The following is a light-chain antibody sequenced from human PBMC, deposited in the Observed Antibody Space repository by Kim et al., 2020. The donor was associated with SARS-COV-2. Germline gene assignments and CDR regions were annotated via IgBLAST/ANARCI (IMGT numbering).Light chain of an antibody. V-gene: IGKV1-39*01. CDR1: QSIKNY. CDR3: QQCYIIPYA. Sequence: DIQVTQSPSSFSTSVGDRVTITCRASQSIKNYLNWYQQKPGQAHKLLIYAASSLQSGVPSRFSGSGSGTNFILTISCLQPEDCATYCCQQCYIIPYAFSQETELEI. CDR2: AAS. J-gene: IGKJ2*01.